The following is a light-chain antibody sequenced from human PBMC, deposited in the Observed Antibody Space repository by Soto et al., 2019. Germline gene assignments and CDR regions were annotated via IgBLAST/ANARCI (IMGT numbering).Light chain of an antibody. CDR2: AAS. V-gene: IGKV1-6*01. Sequence: AIQMTQSPSSLSASVGDRVAISCRASQDIRNTLAWYQQKPGEAPKLLIFAASNLQSGVPSRFSGSGPGTDFTLTISCLQSEDFATYYCQQYYSYPRTFGQGTKVAIK. CDR3: QQYYSYPRT. CDR1: QDIRNT. J-gene: IGKJ1*01.